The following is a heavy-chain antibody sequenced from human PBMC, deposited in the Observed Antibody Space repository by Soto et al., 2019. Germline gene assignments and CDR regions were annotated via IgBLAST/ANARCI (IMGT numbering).Heavy chain of an antibody. D-gene: IGHD2-15*01. CDR3: ATHVGGNCCDYYYMDV. J-gene: IGHJ6*03. V-gene: IGHV1-2*04. CDR2: INPNSGGT. CDR1: GYTFTGYY. Sequence: ASVKVSCKASGYTFTGYYMHWVRQAPGQGLEWMGWINPNSGGTNYAQKFQGWVTMTRDTSISTAYMELSRLRSDDTAVYYCATHVGGNCCDYYYMDVWGKGTTVTVSS.